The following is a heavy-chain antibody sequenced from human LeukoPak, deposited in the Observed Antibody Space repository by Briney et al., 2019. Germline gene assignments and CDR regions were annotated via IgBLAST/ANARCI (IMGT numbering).Heavy chain of an antibody. CDR2: ISSSGSTI. Sequence: GGSLRLSCAASGFTFSDYYMSWIRQAPGKGLEWVSYISSSGSTIYYADSVKGRFTISRDNAKNSLYLQMNSLRAEDTAVYYCARERGWAFPPDAFDIWGQGTMVTVSS. V-gene: IGHV3-11*01. CDR3: ARERGWAFPPDAFDI. J-gene: IGHJ3*02. D-gene: IGHD6-19*01. CDR1: GFTFSDYY.